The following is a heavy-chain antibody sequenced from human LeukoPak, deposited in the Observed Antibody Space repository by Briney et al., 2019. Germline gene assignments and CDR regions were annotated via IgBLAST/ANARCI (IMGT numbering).Heavy chain of an antibody. CDR1: GYSFTSYW. J-gene: IGHJ4*02. CDR3: ARHGVRYYDSSGHYTYDY. V-gene: IGHV5-51*01. CDR2: IYPGDSDT. Sequence: GESLKISCKGSGYSFTSYWIGWVRQMPGKGLEWMGIIYPGDSDTRYSPSFQGRVTISADKSISTAYLQWSSLKASDTAMYYCARHGVRYYDSSGHYTYDYWGQGTLVTVSS. D-gene: IGHD3-22*01.